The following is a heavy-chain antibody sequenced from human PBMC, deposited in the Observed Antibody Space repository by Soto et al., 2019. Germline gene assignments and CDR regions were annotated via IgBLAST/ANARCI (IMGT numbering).Heavy chain of an antibody. CDR1: GFTFSSYD. D-gene: IGHD3-10*01. Sequence: PGGSLRLSCAASGFTFSSYDMHWVRQATGKGLEWVSAIGTAGDTYYPGSVKGRFTISRENAKNSLYLQMNSLRAEDTAVYYCARDRGDGSGSYMRAYYYYGMDVWGQGTTVTVSS. J-gene: IGHJ6*02. CDR2: IGTAGDT. CDR3: ARDRGDGSGSYMRAYYYYGMDV. V-gene: IGHV3-13*01.